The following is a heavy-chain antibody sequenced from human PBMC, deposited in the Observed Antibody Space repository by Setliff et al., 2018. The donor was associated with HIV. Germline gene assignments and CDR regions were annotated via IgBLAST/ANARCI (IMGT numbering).Heavy chain of an antibody. J-gene: IGHJ4*02. CDR2: IPGSGGST. CDR3: VRDNYYATFDY. Sequence: PGGSLRLSCAASGFTFSRYAMSWVRQAPGKGLEWVSSIPGSGGSTYYADSVKGRFTISRDNAKNSLYLQLNSLRVEGTAMYYCVRDNYYATFDYWGQGTLVTVSS. CDR1: GFTFSRYA. D-gene: IGHD3-22*01. V-gene: IGHV3-23*01.